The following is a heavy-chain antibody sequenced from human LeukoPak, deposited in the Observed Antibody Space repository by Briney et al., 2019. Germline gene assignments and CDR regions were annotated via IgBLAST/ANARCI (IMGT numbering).Heavy chain of an antibody. V-gene: IGHV1-18*01. J-gene: IGHJ3*02. CDR3: ARSISDYVWGCYPRDAFDI. CDR2: ISAYNGNT. D-gene: IGHD3-16*02. CDR1: GYTFTSYG. Sequence: ASVEVSCKASGYTFTSYGISWVRQAPGQGLEWMGWISAYNGNTNYAQKLQGRVTMTTDTSTSTAYMELRSLRSDDTAVYYCARSISDYVWGCYPRDAFDIWGQGTMVTVSS.